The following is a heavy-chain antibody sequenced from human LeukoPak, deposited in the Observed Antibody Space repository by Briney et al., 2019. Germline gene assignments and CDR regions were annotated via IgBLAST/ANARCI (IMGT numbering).Heavy chain of an antibody. V-gene: IGHV4-39*07. CDR1: GGSISSSSYY. Sequence: ETLSLTCTVSGGSISSSSYYWGWIRQPPGKGLEWIGSIYYSGSTYYNPSLKSRVTISVDTSKNQFSLKLSSVTAADTAVYYCARVGYYGSGSYRFDYWGQGTLVTVSS. J-gene: IGHJ4*02. CDR3: ARVGYYGSGSYRFDY. D-gene: IGHD3-10*01. CDR2: IYYSGST.